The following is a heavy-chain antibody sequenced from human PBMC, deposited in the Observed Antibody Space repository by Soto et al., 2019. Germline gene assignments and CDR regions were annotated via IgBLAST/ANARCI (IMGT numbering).Heavy chain of an antibody. J-gene: IGHJ4*02. D-gene: IGHD3-10*01. CDR2: IWYDGSNK. Sequence: GGSLRLSCAASGFTFSSYGMHWVRQAPGKGLEWVAVIWYDGSNKYYADSVKGRFTISRDNSKNTLYLQMNSLRAEDTAVYYCARGLRGAPEYYFDYWGQGTLVTVSS. V-gene: IGHV3-33*01. CDR3: ARGLRGAPEYYFDY. CDR1: GFTFSSYG.